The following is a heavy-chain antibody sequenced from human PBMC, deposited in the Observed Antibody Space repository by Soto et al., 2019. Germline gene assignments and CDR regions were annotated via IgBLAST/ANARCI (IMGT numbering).Heavy chain of an antibody. V-gene: IGHV3-23*01. CDR2: ISGSGSST. CDR1: GFTFSSYA. D-gene: IGHD2-15*01. Sequence: EVQLLESGGGLVQPGGSLRLSCAASGFTFSSYAMSWVRQAPGKGLEWVSVISGSGSSTYYADSVKGRFTISKDNSKNTLYLQMSSLRAEDTAVYYCARRSPSWAFDIWGQGTMVTVSS. CDR3: ARRSPSWAFDI. J-gene: IGHJ3*02.